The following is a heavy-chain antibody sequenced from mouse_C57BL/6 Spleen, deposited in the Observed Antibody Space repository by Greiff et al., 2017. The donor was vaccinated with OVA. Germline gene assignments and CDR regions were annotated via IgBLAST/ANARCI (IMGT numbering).Heavy chain of an antibody. V-gene: IGHV1-72*01. Sequence: QVQLKQPGAELVKPGASVKLSCKASGYTFTSYWMHWVKQRPGRGLEWIGRIDPNSGGTKYNEKFKSKATLTVDKPSSTAYMQLSSLTSEDSAVYYCARLGYDYDEGNYFDYWGQGTTLTVSS. CDR2: IDPNSGGT. J-gene: IGHJ2*01. CDR1: GYTFTSYW. CDR3: ARLGYDYDEGNYFDY. D-gene: IGHD2-4*01.